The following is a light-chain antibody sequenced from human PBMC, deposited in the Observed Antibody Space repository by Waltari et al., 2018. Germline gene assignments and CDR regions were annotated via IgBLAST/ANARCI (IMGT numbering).Light chain of an antibody. J-gene: IGKJ1*01. CDR1: QSISSW. V-gene: IGKV1-5*03. Sequence: DIQMTQSPSTLSASVGDRVTITCRASQSISSWLAWYQQKPGKVPKLLIYKASSLESGVPSRFSGSGSGTEFTLTISSLQPDDFATYYCQQYSSYPWTFGQGTKVEIK. CDR2: KAS. CDR3: QQYSSYPWT.